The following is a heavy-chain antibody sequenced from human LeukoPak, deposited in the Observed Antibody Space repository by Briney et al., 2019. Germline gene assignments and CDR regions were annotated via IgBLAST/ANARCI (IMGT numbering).Heavy chain of an antibody. V-gene: IGHV4-59*01. CDR1: GGSISSYY. J-gene: IGHJ4*02. Sequence: SETLSLTCTVSGGSISSYYWSWIRQPPGKELECIGYIYYTGSTNYNPSLKSRVTISVDTSKNQFSLKLSSVTAADTAVYYCARDPPGSGSYYDYWGQGTLVTVSS. CDR2: IYYTGST. CDR3: ARDPPGSGSYYDY. D-gene: IGHD3-10*01.